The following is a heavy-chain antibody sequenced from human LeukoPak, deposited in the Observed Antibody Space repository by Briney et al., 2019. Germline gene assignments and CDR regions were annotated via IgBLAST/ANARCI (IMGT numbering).Heavy chain of an antibody. D-gene: IGHD6-19*01. J-gene: IGHJ4*02. V-gene: IGHV3-21*01. Sequence: GGSLRLSCAASGFTFSSYSMNWVRQAPGKGLEWVSSITSSSSYIYYADSVKGRFSISRDNPKNSLYLGMNSLRAEDTAVYYCARDGWIDYWGQGTLVTVSS. CDR3: ARDGWIDY. CDR1: GFTFSSYS. CDR2: ITSSSSYI.